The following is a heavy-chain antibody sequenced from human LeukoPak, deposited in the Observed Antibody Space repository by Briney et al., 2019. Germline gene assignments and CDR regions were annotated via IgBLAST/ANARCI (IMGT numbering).Heavy chain of an antibody. CDR2: INPSGGST. CDR1: GGTFTSDA. D-gene: IGHD7-27*01. Sequence: ASVKVSCKTSGGTFTSDAISWVRQAPGQGLEWMGIINPSGGSTSYAQKFQGRVTMTRDTSTSTVYMELSSLRSEDTAVYYCARARSPWGSAYFDYWGQGTLVTVSS. V-gene: IGHV1-46*01. J-gene: IGHJ4*02. CDR3: ARARSPWGSAYFDY.